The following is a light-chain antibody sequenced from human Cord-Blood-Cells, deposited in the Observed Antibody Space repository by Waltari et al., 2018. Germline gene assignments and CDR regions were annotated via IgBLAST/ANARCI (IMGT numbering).Light chain of an antibody. CDR1: SSDVGGYHY. CDR2: DVS. Sequence: QSALTQPRSASASPGQSVTISCTGTSSDVGGYHYVSWYQQHPGKAPKLMTYDVSKRPSGVPDRFSGSKSGNTASLTISGLQAEDEADYYCCSYAGSYTYVFGTGTKFTVL. J-gene: IGLJ1*01. CDR3: CSYAGSYTYV. V-gene: IGLV2-11*01.